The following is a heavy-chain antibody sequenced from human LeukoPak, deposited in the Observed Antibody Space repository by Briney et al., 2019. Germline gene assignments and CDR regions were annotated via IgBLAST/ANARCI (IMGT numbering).Heavy chain of an antibody. V-gene: IGHV1-69*06. CDR2: IIPIFGTA. Sequence: SVKVSCKASGGTFSSYAISWVRQAPGQGLEWMGGIIPIFGTADYAQKFQGRVTITADKSTSTAYMELSSLRSEDTAVYYCARELGYSYGSFDYWGQGTLVTVSS. CDR1: GGTFSSYA. CDR3: ARELGYSYGSFDY. J-gene: IGHJ4*02. D-gene: IGHD5-18*01.